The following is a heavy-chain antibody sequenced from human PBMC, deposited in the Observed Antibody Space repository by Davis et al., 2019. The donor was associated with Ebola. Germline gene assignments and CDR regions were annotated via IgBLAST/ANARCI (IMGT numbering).Heavy chain of an antibody. D-gene: IGHD3-22*01. CDR3: ASSYYDSSGFRRGAFDI. CDR1: GYSFTSYW. J-gene: IGHJ3*02. Sequence: GESLKISCKGSGYSFTSYWIGWVRQMPGKGLEWMGIIYPGDSDTRYSPSFQGQVTISADKSISTAYLQWSSLKASDTAMYYCASSYYDSSGFRRGAFDIWGQGTMVTVSS. V-gene: IGHV5-51*01. CDR2: IYPGDSDT.